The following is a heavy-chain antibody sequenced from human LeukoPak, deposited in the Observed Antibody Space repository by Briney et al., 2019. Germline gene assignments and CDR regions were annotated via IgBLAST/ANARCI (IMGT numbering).Heavy chain of an antibody. CDR3: AGRNDYGDYDVDY. D-gene: IGHD4-17*01. CDR2: IYYNGSN. J-gene: IGHJ4*02. Sequence: PSETLSLTCPVSGGSISSYYWSWIRQPPGKGLEWIGYIYYNGSNNYNPSLKSRVTISVDTSKNQFSLKLSSVTAADTAVYYCAGRNDYGDYDVDYWGQGTLVTVSS. CDR1: GGSISSYY. V-gene: IGHV4-59*01.